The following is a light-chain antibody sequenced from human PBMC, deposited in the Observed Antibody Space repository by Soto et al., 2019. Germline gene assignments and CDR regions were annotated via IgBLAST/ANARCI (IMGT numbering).Light chain of an antibody. CDR3: SSDGANNSYVI. Sequence: QSVLTQPPSASGSPGQSVTISCSGTSSDIGAYNYVSWYQQHPGKAPKLLISEVTKRPSGVPDRFSGSKSGNTASLTVSGLQGDDEADYYCSSDGANNSYVIFGGGTKLTVL. V-gene: IGLV2-8*01. J-gene: IGLJ2*01. CDR2: EVT. CDR1: SSDIGAYNY.